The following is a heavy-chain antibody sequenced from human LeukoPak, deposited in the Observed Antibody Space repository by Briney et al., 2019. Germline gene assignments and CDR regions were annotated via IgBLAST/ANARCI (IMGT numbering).Heavy chain of an antibody. Sequence: PGGSLRLSCAASGFTFTDSWMHWVRQTTGKGLDWVSHVSTDGSFTAYADSVKGRFTISRDNAKNTVYLQMNSLRAEDTAVYYCARSIGYRDSWGQGTLVTVSS. V-gene: IGHV3-74*01. CDR2: VSTDGSFT. CDR1: GFTFTDSW. J-gene: IGHJ4*02. CDR3: ARSIGYRDS. D-gene: IGHD5-18*01.